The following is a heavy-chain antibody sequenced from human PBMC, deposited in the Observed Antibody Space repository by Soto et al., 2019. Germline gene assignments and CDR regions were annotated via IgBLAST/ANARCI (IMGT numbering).Heavy chain of an antibody. CDR3: ARWRNDCSTTSCYHFDY. Sequence: PGGSLRLSCAASGFTFSSYEMNWVRQAPGKGLEWVSYISSSGSTIYYADSVKGRFTISRDNAKNSLYLQMNSLRAEDTAVYYCARWRNDCSTTSCYHFDYWGQGTLVTVSS. CDR2: ISSSGSTI. V-gene: IGHV3-48*03. J-gene: IGHJ4*02. CDR1: GFTFSSYE. D-gene: IGHD2-2*01.